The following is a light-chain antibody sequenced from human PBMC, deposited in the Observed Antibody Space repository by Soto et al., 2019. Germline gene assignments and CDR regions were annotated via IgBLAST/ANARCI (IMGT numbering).Light chain of an antibody. Sequence: DIVMTQSPLSLPVTPGEPASISCRSSQSLLHTNGYTSLDWYLQRPGQSPHLLIYLGSNRASGVXDXXSGSGSGTDFTLKISRVEAEDVGVYYCMQALQTPPTFGQGTKVEIK. CDR2: LGS. CDR1: QSLLHTNGYTS. J-gene: IGKJ1*01. CDR3: MQALQTPPT. V-gene: IGKV2-28*01.